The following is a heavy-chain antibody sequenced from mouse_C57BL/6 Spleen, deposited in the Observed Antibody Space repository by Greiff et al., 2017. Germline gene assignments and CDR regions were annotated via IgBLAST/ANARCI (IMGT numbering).Heavy chain of an antibody. J-gene: IGHJ3*01. Sequence: EVQLQESGPELVKPGASVKIPCKASGYTFTDYNMDWVKQSHGKSLEWIGDINPNNGGTIYNQKFKGKATLTVDKSSSTAYMELRSLTSEDTAVYYCARSLDGFFSFAYWGQGTLVTVSA. CDR1: GYTFTDYN. V-gene: IGHV1-18*01. CDR3: ARSLDGFFSFAY. CDR2: INPNNGGT. D-gene: IGHD2-3*01.